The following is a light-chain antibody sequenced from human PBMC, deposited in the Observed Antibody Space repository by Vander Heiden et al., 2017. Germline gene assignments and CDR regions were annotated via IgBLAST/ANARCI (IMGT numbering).Light chain of an antibody. CDR2: DAS. CDR1: RSINNY. J-gene: IGKJ3*01. V-gene: IGKV3-11*01. CDR3: QQRYNWPPVT. Sequence: EIVFTQSPATLSLSPGESATLSCRASRSINNYLAWYQQNPGQAPRLLIYDASNRATGIPARCSGSGSGTDFSLTISSLEPEDFAVYYCQQRYNWPPVTFGPGTKVDIK.